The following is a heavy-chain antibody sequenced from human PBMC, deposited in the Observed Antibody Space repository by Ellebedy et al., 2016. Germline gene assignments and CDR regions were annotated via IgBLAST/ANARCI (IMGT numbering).Heavy chain of an antibody. J-gene: IGHJ5*02. Sequence: ASVKVSXKASGYTFTSYGISWVRQAPGQGLEWMGWISAYNGNTNYAQKLQGRVTMTTDTSTSTAYMELRSLRSDDTAVYYCAREVGYGGNSASENFPWGQGTLVTVSS. CDR1: GYTFTSYG. CDR3: AREVGYGGNSASENFP. V-gene: IGHV1-18*01. CDR2: ISAYNGNT. D-gene: IGHD4-23*01.